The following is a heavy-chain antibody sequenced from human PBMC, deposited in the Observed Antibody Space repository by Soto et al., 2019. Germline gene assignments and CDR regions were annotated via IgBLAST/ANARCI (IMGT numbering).Heavy chain of an antibody. D-gene: IGHD3-10*01. V-gene: IGHV5-10-1*01. CDR2: IDPSDSYI. CDR1: GYSFTSYW. Sequence: PGESLKISCKGSGYSFTSYWISWVRQMPGKGLEWMGRIDPSDSYIKYSPSFQGHVTISADKSISTAYLQWSSLKASDTAMYYCATLIRGYYAMDVWGQGTTVTVSS. J-gene: IGHJ6*02. CDR3: ATLIRGYYAMDV.